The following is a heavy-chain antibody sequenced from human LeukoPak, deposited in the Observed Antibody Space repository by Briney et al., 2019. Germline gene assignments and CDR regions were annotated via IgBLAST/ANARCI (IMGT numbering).Heavy chain of an antibody. D-gene: IGHD1-26*01. J-gene: IGHJ4*02. V-gene: IGHV4-38-2*02. CDR3: AKYSGYYFSPFDY. CDR2: IDNSGST. CDR1: AYSISSGYY. Sequence: SETLSLTCTVSAYSISSGYYWGWIRQPPGKGLEWIGYIDNSGSTNYNPSLKSRVTISLDTSKNQFSLKLSSVTAADTAVYYCAKYSGYYFSPFDYWGQGTLVTVSS.